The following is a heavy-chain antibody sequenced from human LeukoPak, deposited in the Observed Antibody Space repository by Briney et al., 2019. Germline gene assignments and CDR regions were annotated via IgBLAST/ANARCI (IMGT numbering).Heavy chain of an antibody. J-gene: IGHJ4*02. D-gene: IGHD4-17*01. CDR3: ARDEVNGDRDFDY. Sequence: ASVKVSCKASGYTFTSYYMHWVRQAPGQGLEWMGWISAYNGNTNYAQKLQGRVTMTTDTSTSTAYMELRSLRSEDTAVYYCARDEVNGDRDFDYWGQGTLVTVSS. CDR1: GYTFTSYY. V-gene: IGHV1-18*04. CDR2: ISAYNGNT.